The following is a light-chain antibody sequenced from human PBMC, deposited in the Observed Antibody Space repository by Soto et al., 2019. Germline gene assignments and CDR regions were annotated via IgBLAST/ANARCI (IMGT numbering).Light chain of an antibody. J-gene: IGKJ1*01. CDR3: QQYGKT. CDR2: DAS. Sequence: ETVLTQSPATLSLSPGDRATLSCRASRRVSSYLAWYQQKAGQAPRLLIYDASNRAAGTPDRFSGSGSGTDFTLTISRLEPEDFAVYYCQQYGKTFGQGTKVDIK. CDR1: RRVSSY. V-gene: IGKV3-11*01.